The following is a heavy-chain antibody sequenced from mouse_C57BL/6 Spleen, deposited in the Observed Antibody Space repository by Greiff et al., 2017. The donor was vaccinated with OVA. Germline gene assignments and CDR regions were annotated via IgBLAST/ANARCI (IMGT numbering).Heavy chain of an antibody. CDR1: GYTFTEYT. J-gene: IGHJ1*03. Sequence: VQGVESGAELVKPGASVKLSCKASGYTFTEYTIHWVKQRSGQGLEWIGWFYPGSGSIKYNEKFKDKATLTADKSSSTVYMELSRLTSEDSAVYFCARHEGITTVPYWYFDVWGTGTTVTVSS. V-gene: IGHV1-62-2*01. CDR3: ARHEGITTVPYWYFDV. CDR2: FYPGSGSI. D-gene: IGHD1-1*01.